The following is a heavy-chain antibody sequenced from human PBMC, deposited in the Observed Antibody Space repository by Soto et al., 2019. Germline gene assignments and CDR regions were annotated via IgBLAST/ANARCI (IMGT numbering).Heavy chain of an antibody. CDR2: IYYSGET. CDR3: AKRQGGLYGDPLYYFDY. V-gene: IGHV4-39*01. Sequence: SETLSLTCTVSGGSITSRNYYWAWVRQPPGKGLEWIGNIYYSGETYYHSSFRSRLTVSVDTTKNQFSLKLRSLTAADTAMYYCAKRQGGLYGDPLYYFDYWGQGTLVTVSS. J-gene: IGHJ4*02. CDR1: GGSITSRNYY. D-gene: IGHD4-17*01.